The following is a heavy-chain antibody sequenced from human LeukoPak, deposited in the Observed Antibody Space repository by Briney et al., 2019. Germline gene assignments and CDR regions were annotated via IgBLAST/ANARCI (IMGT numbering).Heavy chain of an antibody. CDR3: ARSRDCSGGSCKWGWFDP. Sequence: QPGRSLRLSCAASGFTFSSYAMHWVRQAPGKGLEWVAVISYDGSNKYYADSVKGRFTISRDNSKNTLYLQMNSLRAEDTAVYYCARSRDCSGGSCKWGWFDPWGQGTLVTVSS. D-gene: IGHD2-15*01. CDR2: ISYDGSNK. V-gene: IGHV3-30-3*01. CDR1: GFTFSSYA. J-gene: IGHJ5*02.